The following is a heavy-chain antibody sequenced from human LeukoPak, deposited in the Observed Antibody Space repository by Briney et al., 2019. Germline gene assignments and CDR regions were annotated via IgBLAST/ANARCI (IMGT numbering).Heavy chain of an antibody. CDR2: ISPNSGAT. CDR1: GYTFTDYY. V-gene: IGHV1-2*02. J-gene: IGHJ4*02. Sequence: ASVKASCKASGYTFTDYYMHWVRQAPGQGLEWMGWISPNSGATKYAQKFQGSVTMTRDTSISTAYMELSSLTSDDTAVYYCATGGAGTAGTTVDYWGQGTLVTVSS. D-gene: IGHD1-1*01. CDR3: ATGGAGTAGTTVDY.